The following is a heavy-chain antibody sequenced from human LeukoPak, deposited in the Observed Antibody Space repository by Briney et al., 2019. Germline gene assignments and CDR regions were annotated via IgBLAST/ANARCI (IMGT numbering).Heavy chain of an antibody. CDR3: ARDRGYYDILTGI. CDR1: GSTFTSYG. CDR2: ISAYNGNT. D-gene: IGHD3-9*01. J-gene: IGHJ4*02. Sequence: ASVTVSRKGSGSTFTSYGVSWVRQAPGQRLGWVGWISAYNGNTNDAQKLQGRVTMTTDTSTSTAYMELRSLRSDDTAVYYCARDRGYYDILTGIWGQGTLVTVSS. V-gene: IGHV1-18*04.